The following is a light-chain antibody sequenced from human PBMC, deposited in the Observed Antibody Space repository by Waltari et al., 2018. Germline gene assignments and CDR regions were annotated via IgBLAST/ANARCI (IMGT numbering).Light chain of an antibody. CDR1: QGVGTY. V-gene: IGKV3-11*01. Sequence: EIVLTQSPATLSLSPGETATLSCRTSQGVGTYLAWYQQKPGQAPRLLIYDASNRATGIPARFRGSGSGTDFTLTISSLEVEDFAIYYCQQRSNWTPHTFGQGARLEIK. CDR3: QQRSNWTPHT. CDR2: DAS. J-gene: IGKJ2*01.